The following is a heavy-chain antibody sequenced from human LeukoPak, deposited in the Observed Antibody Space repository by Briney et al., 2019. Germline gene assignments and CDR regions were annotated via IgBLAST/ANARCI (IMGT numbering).Heavy chain of an antibody. D-gene: IGHD4-11*01. CDR3: ARGLINDYSNYGY. V-gene: IGHV3-23*01. Sequence: PGGSLRLSCAASRFTFNSFVMSWVRQAPGKGLEWVTSISASGGSTFYADSVKGRFTISRDNSKNTLVLQMYGLRAEDTAVYYCARGLINDYSNYGYWGQGTLVTVSS. J-gene: IGHJ4*02. CDR1: RFTFNSFV. CDR2: ISASGGST.